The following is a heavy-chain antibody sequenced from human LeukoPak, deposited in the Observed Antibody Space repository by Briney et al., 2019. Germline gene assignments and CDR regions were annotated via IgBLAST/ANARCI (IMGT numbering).Heavy chain of an antibody. Sequence: ASVKVSCKVSGYTLTELSMHGVRQAPGKGLEWMGGFDPEDGETIYAQKFQGRVTMTEDTSTDTAYMELSSLRSEDTAVYYCATGDLRGYYYSWFDPWGQGTLVTVSS. CDR1: GYTLTELS. V-gene: IGHV1-24*01. CDR2: FDPEDGET. J-gene: IGHJ5*02. D-gene: IGHD3-22*01. CDR3: ATGDLRGYYYSWFDP.